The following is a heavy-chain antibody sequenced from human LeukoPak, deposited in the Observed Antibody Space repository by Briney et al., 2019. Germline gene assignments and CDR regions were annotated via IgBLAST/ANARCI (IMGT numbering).Heavy chain of an antibody. Sequence: GGSLRLSCAASGFTVSSNYMSWVRQAPGKGLEWVSVIYSGGSTYYADSVKGRFTISRDNSKNTLYLQMNSLRAEDTAVYYCARPSIAARRYYYGMDVWGQGTTVTVSS. J-gene: IGHJ6*02. CDR1: GFTVSSNY. V-gene: IGHV3-53*01. CDR3: ARPSIAARRYYYGMDV. CDR2: IYSGGST. D-gene: IGHD6-6*01.